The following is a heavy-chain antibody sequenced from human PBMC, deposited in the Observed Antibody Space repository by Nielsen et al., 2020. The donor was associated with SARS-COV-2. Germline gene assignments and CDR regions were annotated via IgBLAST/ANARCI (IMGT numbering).Heavy chain of an antibody. V-gene: IGHV4-59*01. CDR3: ARGSSLSKYYYYYYGMDV. J-gene: IGHJ6*02. D-gene: IGHD6-6*01. CDR1: GGSIGSYY. CDR2: IYYSGST. Sequence: SETLSLTCTVSGGSIGSYYWSWIRQPPGKGLEWIGYIYYSGSTNYNPSLKSRVTISVDTSKNQFSLKLSSVTAADTAVYYCARGSSLSKYYYYYYGMDVWGQGTTVTVSS.